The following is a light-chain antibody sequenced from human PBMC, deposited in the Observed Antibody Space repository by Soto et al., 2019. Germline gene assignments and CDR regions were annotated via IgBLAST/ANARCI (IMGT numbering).Light chain of an antibody. CDR1: QSIGNY. CDR3: QQYKSWPPIT. Sequence: IVFTHAPATLSLPSGVISTLSCRASQSIGNYLAWYQQKPGQAPRLLIYGASTRATGVPDRFSGTGSGTEFTLTISSLKSEDYAVYYCQQYKSWPPITFGQGTRLEIK. V-gene: IGKV3-15*01. J-gene: IGKJ5*01. CDR2: GAS.